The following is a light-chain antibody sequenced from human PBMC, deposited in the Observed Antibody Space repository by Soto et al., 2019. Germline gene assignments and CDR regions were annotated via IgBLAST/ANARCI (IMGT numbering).Light chain of an antibody. V-gene: IGKV3-11*01. CDR2: DAS. Sequence: EIVLTQSPGTLSLSPGERATLSCRASETVAGSYLAWYQQKPGQAPRLLIYDASNRATGIPARFSGSGSGTDFTLTISSLEPEDFAVYYCQQRSTFGQGTRLENK. J-gene: IGKJ5*01. CDR3: QQRST. CDR1: ETVAGSY.